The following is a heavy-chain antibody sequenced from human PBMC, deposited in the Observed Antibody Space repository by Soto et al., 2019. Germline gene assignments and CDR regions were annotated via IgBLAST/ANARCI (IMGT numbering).Heavy chain of an antibody. CDR3: ARAQGQYYDFWSGYYSSY. D-gene: IGHD3-3*01. Sequence: QLQLQESGPGLVQPSETLSLTCTVSGGSISSSSYYWGWIRQPPGKGLEWIGSIYYSGSTYYNPALKSRVTISVDTSKNQFSLKLSSVTAADTAVYYCARAQGQYYDFWSGYYSSYWGQGTLVTVSS. CDR1: GGSISSSSYY. J-gene: IGHJ4*02. CDR2: IYYSGST. V-gene: IGHV4-39*01.